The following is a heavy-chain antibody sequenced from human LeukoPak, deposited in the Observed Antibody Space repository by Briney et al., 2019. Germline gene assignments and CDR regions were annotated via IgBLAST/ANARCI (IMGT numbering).Heavy chain of an antibody. CDR3: ARGGRSAPGYYYYYYMDV. Sequence: SETLSLTCAVSGGSISSSNWWSWVRQPPGKGLEWIGETYHSGSTNYNPSLKSRVTISVDTSNNQFSLKLSSVTAADTAVYYCARGGRSAPGYYYYYYMDVWGKGTTVTVSS. CDR1: GGSISSSNW. J-gene: IGHJ6*03. CDR2: TYHSGST. D-gene: IGHD1-14*01. V-gene: IGHV4-4*02.